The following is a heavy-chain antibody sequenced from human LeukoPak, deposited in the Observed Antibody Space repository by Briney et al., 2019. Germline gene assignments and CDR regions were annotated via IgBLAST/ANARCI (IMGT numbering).Heavy chain of an antibody. CDR1: GDYSRDFS. CDR3: TRGSSWNAGVFGV. CDR2: LHYSGST. D-gene: IGHD1-1*01. J-gene: IGHJ3*01. V-gene: IGHV4-59*01. Sequence: SETLSLTCTISGDYSRDFSWSWIRQPPGKGPQWVGYLHYSGSTEYNPALKGRVTVSADTSKKQFSLKLSSVTAADTAVYYCTRGSSWNAGVFGVWGQGALVTVSS.